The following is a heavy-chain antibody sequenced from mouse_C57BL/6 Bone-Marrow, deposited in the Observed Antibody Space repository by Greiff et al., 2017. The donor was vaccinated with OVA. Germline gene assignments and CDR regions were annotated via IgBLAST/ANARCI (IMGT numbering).Heavy chain of an antibody. CDR3: ARHEDDYSNYDWYFDV. V-gene: IGHV1-62-2*01. CDR2: FYPGSGSI. Sequence: QVQLKESGAELVKPGASVKLSCKASGYTFTEYTIHWVKQRSGQGLEWIGWFYPGSGSIKYNEKFKDKATLTADKSSSTVYMELSRLTSEDSAVYFCARHEDDYSNYDWYFDVWGTGTTVTVSS. J-gene: IGHJ1*03. CDR1: GYTFTEYT. D-gene: IGHD2-5*01.